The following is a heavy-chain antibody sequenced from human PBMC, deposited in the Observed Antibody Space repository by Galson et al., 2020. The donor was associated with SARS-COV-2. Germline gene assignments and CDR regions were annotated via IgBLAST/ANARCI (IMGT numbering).Heavy chain of an antibody. CDR2: IYYSGST. CDR1: GGSISSYY. Sequence: SETLSLTCTVSGGSISSYYWSWIRQPPGKGLEWIGYIYYSGSTNYNPSLKSRVTISVDTSKNQFSLKLSSVTAADTAVYYCARGFTLPNYYYYYYGMDVWGQGTTVTVSS. D-gene: IGHD1-26*01. CDR3: ARGFTLPNYYYYYYGMDV. J-gene: IGHJ6*02. V-gene: IGHV4-59*01.